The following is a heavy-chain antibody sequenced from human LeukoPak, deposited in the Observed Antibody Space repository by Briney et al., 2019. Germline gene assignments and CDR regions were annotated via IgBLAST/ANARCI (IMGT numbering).Heavy chain of an antibody. CDR3: ARSRSDFWSGYYSWFDP. V-gene: IGHV1-69*13. Sequence: ASVKVSCKASGYTFTSYAISWVRQAPGQGLEWMGGIIPIFGTANYAQKFQGRVTITADESTSTAYMELSSLRSEDTAVYYCARSRSDFWSGYYSWFDPWGQGTLVTVSS. D-gene: IGHD3-3*01. CDR1: GYTFTSYA. J-gene: IGHJ5*02. CDR2: IIPIFGTA.